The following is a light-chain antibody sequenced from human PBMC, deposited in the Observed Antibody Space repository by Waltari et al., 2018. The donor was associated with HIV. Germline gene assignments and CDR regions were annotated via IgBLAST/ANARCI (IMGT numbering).Light chain of an antibody. CDR2: GAS. J-gene: IGKJ4*01. V-gene: IGKV3-15*01. CDR1: QSVSSN. Sequence: EIVMTQSPATLSVSPGERATLSCRASQSVSSNLAWYQQKPGQAPRLLIYGASTRATGIPARFSGSGSGTEFTLTISSLQSEDFAVDYCQQYNNWPPLTFGGGTKVEIK. CDR3: QQYNNWPPLT.